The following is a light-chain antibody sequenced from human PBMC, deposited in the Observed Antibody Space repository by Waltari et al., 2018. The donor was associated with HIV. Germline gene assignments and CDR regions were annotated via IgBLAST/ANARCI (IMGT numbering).Light chain of an antibody. Sequence: QSALTQPASVSGSPGQSITISCTGTGSDLRDYNSVSWYQHHPGKPPKVVIYEISNRPSGVSSRFSGSISANTASLTISGLQAEDEADYFCTSYISSASPEFGGGTKVTVL. CDR2: EIS. V-gene: IGLV2-14*01. J-gene: IGLJ2*01. CDR3: TSYISSASPE. CDR1: GSDLRDYNS.